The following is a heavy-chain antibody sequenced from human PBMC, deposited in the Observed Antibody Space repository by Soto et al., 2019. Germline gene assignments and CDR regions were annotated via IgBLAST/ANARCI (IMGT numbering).Heavy chain of an antibody. CDR1: GGSISSSSYY. CDR2: IYYSGST. D-gene: IGHD2-2*01. J-gene: IGHJ4*02. CDR3: AGEGYCSSTSCPIDY. Sequence: PSETLSLTCTVSGGSISSSSYYWGWIRQPPGKGLEWIGSIYYSGSTYYNSSLKSRVTISVDTSKSQFSLKLSSVTAADTAVYYCAGEGYCSSTSCPIDYWGQGTLVTVSS. V-gene: IGHV4-39*07.